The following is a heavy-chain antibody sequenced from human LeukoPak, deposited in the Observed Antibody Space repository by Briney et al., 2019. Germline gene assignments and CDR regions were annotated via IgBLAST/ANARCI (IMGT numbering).Heavy chain of an antibody. V-gene: IGHV3-43*02. D-gene: IGHD3-3*01. CDR2: FSGNGNNI. CDR1: GFTFEDYA. J-gene: IGHJ4*02. CDR3: AKDLPQYYDFWSGYYGGFDY. Sequence: GGSLRLSCAASGFTFEDYAMHWVRRGPGKGLEWFSLFSGNGNNIYYADSVKGRFTISRDNSKNSLYLQMNSLRTEDTALYYCAKDLPQYYDFWSGYYGGFDYWGQGTLVTVSS.